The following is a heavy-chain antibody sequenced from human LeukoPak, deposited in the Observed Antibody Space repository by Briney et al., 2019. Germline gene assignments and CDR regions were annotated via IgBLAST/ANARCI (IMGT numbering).Heavy chain of an antibody. J-gene: IGHJ4*02. D-gene: IGHD5-18*01. V-gene: IGHV3-9*01. CDR3: ARIYGSGYAGDY. Sequence: TGRSLRLSCAASGFTFDDYAMHWVRQAPGKGLEWVSGISWNSGSIGYADSVKGRFTISRDNAKNSLYLQINSLRAEDTAVYYCARIYGSGYAGDYWGQGTLVTVSS. CDR1: GFTFDDYA. CDR2: ISWNSGSI.